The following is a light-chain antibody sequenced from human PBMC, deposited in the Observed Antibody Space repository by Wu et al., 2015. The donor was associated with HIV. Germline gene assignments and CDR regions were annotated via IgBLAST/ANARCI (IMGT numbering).Light chain of an antibody. J-gene: IGKJ2*03. CDR3: LQYGRTPYS. CDR2: GAS. CDR1: QSLSNNY. Sequence: EIVLTQSPGTLSLSPGERATLFCRASQSLSNNYLAWYQQRSGQAPRLLIYGASTRATGIPDRFSGSGSGTDFTLTISRLEPEDFAVYYCLQYGRTPYSFGQGTKTGDQT. V-gene: IGKV3-20*01.